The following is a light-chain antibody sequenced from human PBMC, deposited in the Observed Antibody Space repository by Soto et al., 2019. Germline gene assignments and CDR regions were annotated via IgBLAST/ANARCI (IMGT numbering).Light chain of an antibody. CDR3: RSYTSSTLYV. J-gene: IGLJ1*01. CDR2: DVS. Sequence: SALTQPASVSGSPGQSITISCTGTSSDVGGYNYVSWYQQHPGKAPKLMIYDVSNRPSGVSNRFSGSKSGNTASLTISGLQAEDEADYYCRSYTSSTLYVFGTGTKVTVL. V-gene: IGLV2-14*01. CDR1: SSDVGGYNY.